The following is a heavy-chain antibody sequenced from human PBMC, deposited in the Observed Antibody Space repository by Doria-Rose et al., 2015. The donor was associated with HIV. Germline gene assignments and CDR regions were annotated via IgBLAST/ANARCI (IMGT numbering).Heavy chain of an antibody. J-gene: IGHJ4*02. V-gene: IGHV2-26*01. CDR1: GVSLSSPGMG. CDR3: ARIKSSRWYHKYYFDF. Sequence: QESGPVLVKPTETLTLTCTVSGVSLSSPGMGVSWIRQPPGKALKWLANIFSDDERSYNTSLKSRLTISRGTSKSQVVLTMTDMDPVDTATYYCARIKSSRWYHKYYFDFWGQGTLVIVSA. CDR2: IFSDDER. D-gene: IGHD6-13*01.